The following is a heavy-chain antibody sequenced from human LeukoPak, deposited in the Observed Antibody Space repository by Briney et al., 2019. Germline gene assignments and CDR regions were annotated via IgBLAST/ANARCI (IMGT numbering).Heavy chain of an antibody. CDR1: GXSFRGYY. Sequence: SETLSLTWAVYGXSFRGYYGSWIRPPPGKGLEWIGEINHSGSTTYNPSLKSRVTISVDTSKNQFSLKLSSVTAADTAVYYCASSGWYRGYWGQGTPVTVSS. V-gene: IGHV4-34*01. CDR2: INHSGST. D-gene: IGHD6-19*01. CDR3: ASSGWYRGY. J-gene: IGHJ4*02.